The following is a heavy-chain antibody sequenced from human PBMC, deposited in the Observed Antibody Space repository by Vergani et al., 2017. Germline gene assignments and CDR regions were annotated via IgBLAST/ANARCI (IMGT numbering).Heavy chain of an antibody. J-gene: IGHJ4*02. D-gene: IGHD3-10*01. Sequence: EVQLVASGGGLVKPGGSLRLSCAASGFTFSSYSMNWVRQAPGKGLEWVSSISSSSSYIYYADSVKGRFTISRDNAKNSLYLQMNSLRAEDTAVYYCARRATITMVRSLDYWGQGTLVTVSS. CDR1: GFTFSSYS. CDR3: ARRATITMVRSLDY. CDR2: ISSSSSYI. V-gene: IGHV3-21*01.